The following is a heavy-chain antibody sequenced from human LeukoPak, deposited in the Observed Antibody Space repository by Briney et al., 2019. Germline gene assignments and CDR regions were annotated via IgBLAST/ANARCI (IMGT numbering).Heavy chain of an antibody. V-gene: IGHV3-69-1*01. D-gene: IGHD2-2*01. CDR2: ISSANHM. CDR3: TREDCSNVRCYGASDA. Sequence: GGSMRLSCVASVYTFTSHAMRWVPQTPGKVLEYVSSISSANHMYYADSVKGRFTISRDKAKNSLFLQMSNVRGEDTAVYYCTREDCSNVRCYGASDAWGQGTLVTVSS. CDR1: VYTFTSHA. J-gene: IGHJ5*02.